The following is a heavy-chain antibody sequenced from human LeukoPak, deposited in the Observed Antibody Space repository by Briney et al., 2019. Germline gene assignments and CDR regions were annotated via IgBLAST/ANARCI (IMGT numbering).Heavy chain of an antibody. D-gene: IGHD3-22*01. CDR2: ISYDGSNK. V-gene: IGHV3-30*18. J-gene: IGHJ4*02. CDR3: AKGSYYDNSGLGYFDY. Sequence: PGGSLRLSCAASGFTFSSYGMHWVRQAPGKGLEWVAVISYDGSNKYYADSVKGRFTISRDNSKNTLNLQMNSLRAEDTAVYFCAKGSYYDNSGLGYFDYWGQGTLVTVSS. CDR1: GFTFSSYG.